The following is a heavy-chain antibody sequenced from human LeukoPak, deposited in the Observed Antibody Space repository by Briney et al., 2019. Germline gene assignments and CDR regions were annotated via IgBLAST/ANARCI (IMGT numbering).Heavy chain of an antibody. D-gene: IGHD3-22*01. V-gene: IGHV1-69*13. CDR3: ARRSSGYYYYYYGMDV. Sequence: SVKVSCKASGGTFSSYAISWVRQAPGQGLEWMGGVIPIFGTANYAQKFQGRVTITADESTSTAYMELSSLRSEDTAVYYCARRSSGYYYYYYGMDVWGQGTTVTVSS. J-gene: IGHJ6*02. CDR2: VIPIFGTA. CDR1: GGTFSSYA.